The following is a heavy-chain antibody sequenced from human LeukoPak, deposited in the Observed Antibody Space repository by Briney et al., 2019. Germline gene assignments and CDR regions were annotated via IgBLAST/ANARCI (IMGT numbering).Heavy chain of an antibody. CDR1: GYTFISYG. J-gene: IGHJ4*02. CDR2: ISAYNGNT. CDR3: ARGEVGGSYRIAFDY. Sequence: GASVKVSCKASGYTFISYGISWVRQAPGQGLEWMGWISAYNGNTNYAQKFQGRVTMTTDTSTSTAYMELRSLRSDDTAVYYCARGEVGGSYRIAFDYWGQGTLVTVSS. V-gene: IGHV1-18*01. D-gene: IGHD1-26*01.